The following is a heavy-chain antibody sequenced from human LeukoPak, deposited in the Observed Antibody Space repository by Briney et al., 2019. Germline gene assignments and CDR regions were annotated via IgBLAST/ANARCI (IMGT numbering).Heavy chain of an antibody. Sequence: GGSLRLSCAASGFTFSSYSMNWVRQAPGKGLEWVSSISSSSSYIYYADSVKGRFTISRDNAKNSLYLQMNSLRAEDTAVYYCPRDRDILVVVPYYYYGMDVWGQGTTVTVSS. CDR1: GFTFSSYS. D-gene: IGHD2-2*01. CDR2: ISSSSSYI. V-gene: IGHV3-21*01. CDR3: PRDRDILVVVPYYYYGMDV. J-gene: IGHJ6*02.